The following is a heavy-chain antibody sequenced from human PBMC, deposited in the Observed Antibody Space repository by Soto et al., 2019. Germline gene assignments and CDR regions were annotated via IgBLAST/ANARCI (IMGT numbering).Heavy chain of an antibody. Sequence: EVQLVESGGGLVKPGGTLRVSCVGSGFTFSNVWVNWVRQAPGKGLEWVGRIKSKSDSETTDYAAPVKGRFSVSRDGSRNTVYLQMNSLEIEETAVYYCTTGGNWLAHWGRGTLVTVSS. V-gene: IGHV3-15*07. CDR2: IKSKSDSETT. CDR1: GFTFSNVW. J-gene: IGHJ5*02. D-gene: IGHD1-26*01. CDR3: TTGGNWLAH.